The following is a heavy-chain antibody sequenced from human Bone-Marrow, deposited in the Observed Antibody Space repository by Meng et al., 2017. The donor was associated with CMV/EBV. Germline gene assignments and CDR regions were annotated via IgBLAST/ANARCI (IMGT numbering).Heavy chain of an antibody. Sequence: TSYAMHWVRQAPGQRLEWMGWINAGNGNTKYSQKFQGRVTITRDTSASTAYMELSSLRSEDTAVYYCARSVGYCSGGSCYPPWYFDYWGQGTLVTVSS. D-gene: IGHD2-15*01. CDR1: TSYA. CDR2: INAGNGNT. J-gene: IGHJ4*02. V-gene: IGHV1-3*01. CDR3: ARSVGYCSGGSCYPPWYFDY.